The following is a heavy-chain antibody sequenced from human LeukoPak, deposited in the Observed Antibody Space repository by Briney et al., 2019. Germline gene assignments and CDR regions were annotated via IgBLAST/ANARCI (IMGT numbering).Heavy chain of an antibody. Sequence: ASVKVSCKASGYTFTSYAMHWVRQAPGQRLEWMGWINAGNGNTKYSQKFQGRVTITRDTSASTAYMELSSLRSEDTAVYYCARDPRTYFYDNSGYYPPAAPDFWGQGTLVTVSS. V-gene: IGHV1-3*01. D-gene: IGHD3-22*01. CDR1: GYTFTSYA. CDR3: ARDPRTYFYDNSGYYPPAAPDF. CDR2: INAGNGNT. J-gene: IGHJ4*02.